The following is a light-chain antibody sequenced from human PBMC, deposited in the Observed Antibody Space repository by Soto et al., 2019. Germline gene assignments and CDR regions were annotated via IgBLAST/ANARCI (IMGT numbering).Light chain of an antibody. CDR2: LNSDGSH. J-gene: IGLJ2*01. V-gene: IGLV4-69*01. CDR3: QTWGTDIKGV. Sequence: QLVLTQSPSASASLGASVKLTCTLSSGHSSYAIAWHQQQAEKGPRYLMKLNSDGSHTKGDGIPDRFSGSSSGAERYLTISSLQSEDEADYYCQTWGTDIKGVFGGGTKLTVL. CDR1: SGHSSYA.